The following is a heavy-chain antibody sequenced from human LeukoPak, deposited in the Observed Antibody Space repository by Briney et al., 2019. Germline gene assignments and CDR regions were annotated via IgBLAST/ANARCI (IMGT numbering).Heavy chain of an antibody. V-gene: IGHV1-2*02. D-gene: IGHD4-11*01. CDR3: ASIPVSNDYSDYDWGY. CDR2: INPNSGGT. J-gene: IGHJ4*02. Sequence: ASVKVSCKASGYTFTCYYMHWVRQAPGQGLEWMGWINPNSGGTNYAQKFQGRVTMTRDTSISTAYMELSRLRSDDTAVYYCASIPVSNDYSDYDWGYWGQGTLVTVSS. CDR1: GYTFTCYY.